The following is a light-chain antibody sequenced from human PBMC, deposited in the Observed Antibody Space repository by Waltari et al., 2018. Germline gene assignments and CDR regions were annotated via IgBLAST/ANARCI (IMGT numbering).Light chain of an antibody. J-gene: IGKJ1*01. CDR1: QSIRSN. CDR3: QQYDNWLGT. CDR2: GAS. V-gene: IGKV3-15*01. Sequence: EIVMTLSPATLSVFPGERATLACRASQSIRSNLAWYQHKPGQAPRLLIYGASTRATGIPARFSGSGSGTEFTLTISSLQSEDFAVYFCQQYDNWLGTFGQGP.